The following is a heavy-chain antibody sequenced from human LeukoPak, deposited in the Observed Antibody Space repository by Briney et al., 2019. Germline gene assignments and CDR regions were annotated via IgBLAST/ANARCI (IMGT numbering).Heavy chain of an antibody. D-gene: IGHD4/OR15-4a*01. CDR3: ASPRAGASEWSAP. V-gene: IGHV1-69*13. Sequence: SVKVSFKASGGTFSSYAISWVRQAPGQGLEWMGGIIPIFGTANYAQKFQGRVTITADESTSTAYMELSSLRSEDTAVYYCASPRAGASEWSAPGGRETRVTVP. CDR2: IIPIFGTA. J-gene: IGHJ5*02. CDR1: GGTFSSYA.